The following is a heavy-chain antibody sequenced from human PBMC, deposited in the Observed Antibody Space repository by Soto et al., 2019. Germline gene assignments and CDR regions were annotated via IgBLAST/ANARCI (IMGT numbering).Heavy chain of an antibody. J-gene: IGHJ6*02. CDR3: AREDDGGDRDYYGLDV. D-gene: IGHD2-21*02. V-gene: IGHV4-30-4*08. CDR1: GGPISYEYYH. Sequence: SETLSLTCTVSGGPISYEYYHWTWIRQSPGKGLEWIGYIHYSGSIIYNPSFKSRVTISVGTSKNQFSLQLSSVTAADTAVYFCAREDDGGDRDYYGLDVWGQGTTVTVSS. CDR2: IHYSGSI.